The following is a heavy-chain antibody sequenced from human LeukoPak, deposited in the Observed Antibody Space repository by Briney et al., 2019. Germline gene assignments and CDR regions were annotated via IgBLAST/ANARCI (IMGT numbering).Heavy chain of an antibody. CDR3: ARGAMTTVNYYQYHMDV. V-gene: IGHV3-48*03. D-gene: IGHD4-17*01. Sequence: PGGSLRLSCVVSGFRFSSYEMNWVRQAPGKGLEWVSYISSSGSTIYYADSVKGRFTISRDNAKNSLHLQMNSLRVEDTAVYYCARGAMTTVNYYQYHMDVWGKGTTVIVSS. J-gene: IGHJ6*03. CDR1: GFRFSSYE. CDR2: ISSSGSTI.